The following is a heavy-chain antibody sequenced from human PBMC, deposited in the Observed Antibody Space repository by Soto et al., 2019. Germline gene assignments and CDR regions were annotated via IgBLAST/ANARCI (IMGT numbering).Heavy chain of an antibody. V-gene: IGHV1-18*01. CDR2: IDAYNGNT. J-gene: IGHJ6*02. D-gene: IGHD6-25*01. Sequence: ASVKVSCKASGYTFSNYGIVWVRQAPGQGLEWMGRIDAYNGNTKDGQKFQGRVTMTTDTSTTTASMELRSLRSDDTAVYYCARDRSKAASQFTKDVWGQGTTVTVSS. CDR3: ARDRSKAASQFTKDV. CDR1: GYTFSNYG.